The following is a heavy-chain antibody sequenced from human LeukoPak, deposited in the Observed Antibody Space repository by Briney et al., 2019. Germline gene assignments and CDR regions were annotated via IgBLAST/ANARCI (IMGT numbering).Heavy chain of an antibody. CDR2: ISSGSSTI. V-gene: IGHV3-48*01. CDR1: GFTFSSYS. CDR3: AREGNWNDVH. D-gene: IGHD1-20*01. J-gene: IGHJ1*01. Sequence: SGGSPRLSCAASGFTFSSYSMNWVRQAPGNGLEWISYISSGSSTIYYADSVKGRFTISRDNAKNSLYLQMNSLRAEDTAVYYCAREGNWNDVHWGQGPLVTVSS.